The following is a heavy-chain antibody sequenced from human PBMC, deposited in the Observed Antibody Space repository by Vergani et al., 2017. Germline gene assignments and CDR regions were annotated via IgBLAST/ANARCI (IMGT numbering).Heavy chain of an antibody. CDR2: MNPNSGNT. D-gene: IGHD6-19*01. CDR1: GYTFTSYD. V-gene: IGHV1-8*01. Sequence: QVQLVQSGAEVKKPGASVKVSCKASGYTFTSYDINWVRQATGQGLEWMGWMNPNSGNTGYAQKFQGRVTMTRNTSISTAYMELSSLRSEDTAVYYCARGYHPAVTGRFYGDYYYYMDVWGKGTTVTVSS. J-gene: IGHJ6*03. CDR3: ARGYHPAVTGRFYGDYYYYMDV.